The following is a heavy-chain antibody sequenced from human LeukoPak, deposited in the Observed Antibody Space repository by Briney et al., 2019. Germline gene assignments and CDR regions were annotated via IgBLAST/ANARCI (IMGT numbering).Heavy chain of an antibody. CDR2: IYSGGST. D-gene: IGHD6-13*01. CDR3: ANGIAAAGLYY. V-gene: IGHV3-66*02. J-gene: IGHJ4*02. CDR1: GFTFSSNY. Sequence: PGGSLRLSCAASGFTFSSNYTSWVRQAPGKGLEWVSVIYSGGSTYYADSVKGRFTISRDNSKNTLYLQMNSLRAEDTAVYYCANGIAAAGLYYWGQGTLVTVSS.